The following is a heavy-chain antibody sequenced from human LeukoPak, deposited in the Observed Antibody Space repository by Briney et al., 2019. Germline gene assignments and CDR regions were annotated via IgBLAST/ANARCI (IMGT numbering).Heavy chain of an antibody. D-gene: IGHD3-10*01. CDR1: GFTFSDYY. CDR3: ARGPPYVSEIY. J-gene: IGHJ4*02. CDR2: ISSSGGTI. V-gene: IGHV3-11*01. Sequence: GGSLRLSCAASGFTFSDYYMSWIRQAPGKGLEWVSYISSSGGTIYYAHAVKGRFTISRDNAKNSLYLQMNSLRAEDTAVYYCARGPPYVSEIYWGQATLVTVSS.